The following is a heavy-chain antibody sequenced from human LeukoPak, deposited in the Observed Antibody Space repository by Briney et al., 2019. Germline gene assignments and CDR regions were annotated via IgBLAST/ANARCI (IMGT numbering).Heavy chain of an antibody. Sequence: GGSLRLSCAVSGFSISGYWMTWVRQAPGKGREWGANIRQDGSEKNYVDSVKGRFTISRDNAENSLFLQMNSLRVEDTAVYYCAREWQGGIAAAGTRIEGDYWGQGTLVAVSS. V-gene: IGHV3-7*01. CDR3: AREWQGGIAAAGTRIEGDY. CDR1: GFSISGYW. J-gene: IGHJ4*02. D-gene: IGHD6-13*01. CDR2: IRQDGSEK.